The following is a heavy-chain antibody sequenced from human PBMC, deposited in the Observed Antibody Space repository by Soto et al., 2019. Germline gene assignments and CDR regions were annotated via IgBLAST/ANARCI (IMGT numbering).Heavy chain of an antibody. CDR3: HGYGY. CDR2: IYSGGST. CDR1: GFSVTANY. D-gene: IGHD5-12*01. V-gene: IGHV3-53*01. J-gene: IGHJ4*02. Sequence: EVQVVESGGGLIQPGGSLRLSCEVSGFSVTANYVSWVRQAPEKGLEWVSVIYSGGSTYYVDSVKGRFSISRDISKNTLYLQMNSLRAEDTAVYYCHGYGYWGQGTLVTVSS.